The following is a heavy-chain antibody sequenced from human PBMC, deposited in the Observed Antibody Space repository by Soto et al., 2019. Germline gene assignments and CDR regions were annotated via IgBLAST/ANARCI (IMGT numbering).Heavy chain of an antibody. J-gene: IGHJ4*02. CDR2: IKQDGSKA. CDR1: GFAFWGDW. D-gene: IGHD2-15*01. V-gene: IGHV3-7*01. CDR3: ARDFYGGFSYGPGDS. Sequence: PGGSLRLSCVASGFAFWGDWIILFRHAPWKGLEWVANIKQDGSKAQYLESVRGRFTISRDNSKSSVYLQMNSLRAEDTALYYCARDFYGGFSYGPGDSWGQGTLVTVSS.